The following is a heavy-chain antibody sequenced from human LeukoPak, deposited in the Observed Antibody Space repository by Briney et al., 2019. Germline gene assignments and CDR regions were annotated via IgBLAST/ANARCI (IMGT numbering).Heavy chain of an antibody. J-gene: IGHJ4*02. V-gene: IGHV4-59*01. CDR3: ARGYYYDSSGYLDY. CDR1: GGSISSYY. CDR2: IYYSGST. Sequence: SETLSLTCTVSGGSISSYYWSWIRQPPGKGLEWIGYIYYSGSTNYNPSLKSRVTISVDTSKNQFSLKPSSVTAADTAVYYCARGYYYDSSGYLDYWGQGTLVTVSS. D-gene: IGHD3-22*01.